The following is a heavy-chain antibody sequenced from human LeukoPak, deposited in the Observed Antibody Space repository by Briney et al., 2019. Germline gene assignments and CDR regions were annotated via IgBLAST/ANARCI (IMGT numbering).Heavy chain of an antibody. V-gene: IGHV4-39*01. J-gene: IGHJ4*02. D-gene: IGHD4-17*01. CDR1: GGSISSSSYY. Sequence: SETLSLTCTVSGGSISSSSYYWGWIRQPPGKGLEWIGSIYYSGSTYYNPSLKSRVTISVDTSKNQFSLKLSSVTAADTAVYYCARHPRNPYDYGDYGYFDYWGQGTLVTVPS. CDR3: ARHPRNPYDYGDYGYFDY. CDR2: IYYSGST.